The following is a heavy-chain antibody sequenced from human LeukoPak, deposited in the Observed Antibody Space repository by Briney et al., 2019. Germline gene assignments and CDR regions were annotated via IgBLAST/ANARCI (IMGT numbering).Heavy chain of an antibody. J-gene: IGHJ3*02. Sequence: GGSLRLSCAASGFIFSNYGMHWVRQAPGKGPEGVAIIWYDGSKTYYADSVKGRFTISRDNSKNTLYVQMNSLRIEDAAVYYCAXGTXXXGSXTYATAAFDIWGQGTMVTVSS. CDR3: AXGTXXXGSXTYATAAFDI. CDR1: GFIFSNYG. CDR2: IWYDGSKT. D-gene: IGHD3-10*01. V-gene: IGHV3-30*02.